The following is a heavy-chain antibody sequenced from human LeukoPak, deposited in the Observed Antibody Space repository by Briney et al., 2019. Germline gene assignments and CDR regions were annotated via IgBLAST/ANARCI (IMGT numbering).Heavy chain of an antibody. CDR3: ARATMVRGTKLYYYYGMDV. CDR2: IYYSGST. D-gene: IGHD3-10*01. Sequence: PSETLSLTCTVSGGSISSSSYYWGWIRQPPGKGLEWIGSIYYSGSTYYNPSLKSRVTISVDTSKNQFSLKLSSVTAADTAVYYCARATMVRGTKLYYYYGMDVWGQGTTVTVS. V-gene: IGHV4-39*07. J-gene: IGHJ6*02. CDR1: GGSISSSSYY.